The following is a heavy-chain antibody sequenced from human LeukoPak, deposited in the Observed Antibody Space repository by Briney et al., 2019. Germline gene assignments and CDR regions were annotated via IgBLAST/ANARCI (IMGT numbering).Heavy chain of an antibody. CDR1: GYTFTGYY. D-gene: IGHD3-22*01. V-gene: IGHV1-2*02. J-gene: IGHJ4*02. Sequence: GASVKVPCKASGYTFTGYYMHWVRQAPGQGLEWMGWINPNSGGTYYAQKFQGRVSMTRDTSISTAYMELSSLRSDDTAVYYCYYRVSSGYLTWGQGILVAVSS. CDR2: INPNSGGT. CDR3: YYRVSSGYLT.